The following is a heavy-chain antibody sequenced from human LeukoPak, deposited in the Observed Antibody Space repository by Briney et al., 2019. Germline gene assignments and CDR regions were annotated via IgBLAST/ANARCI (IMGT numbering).Heavy chain of an antibody. V-gene: IGHV4-34*01. J-gene: IGHJ4*02. D-gene: IGHD3-10*01. CDR3: ARDLRYGSGYNYFDY. CDR1: GGSFSGYY. CDR2: INHSGST. Sequence: SETLSLTCAVYGGSFSGYYWSWIRQPPGKGLEWIGEINHSGSTNYNPSLKSRVTISVDTSKNQFSLKLSSVTAADTAVYYCARDLRYGSGYNYFDYWGQGTLVTVSS.